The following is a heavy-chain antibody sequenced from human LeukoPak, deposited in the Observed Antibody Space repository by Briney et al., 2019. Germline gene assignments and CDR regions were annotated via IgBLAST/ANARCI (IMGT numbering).Heavy chain of an antibody. CDR3: AVTMVRGVSGMDV. CDR2: IYASGST. Sequence: SETLSLTCTVSGDSISNYYWSWIRQPAGKGLEWIGRIYASGSTNYNPSLKSRVTMSVDTSKNQFSLKPTSVTAADTAVYYCAVTMVRGVSGMDVWGQGTTVTVSS. CDR1: GDSISNYY. J-gene: IGHJ6*02. D-gene: IGHD3-10*01. V-gene: IGHV4-4*07.